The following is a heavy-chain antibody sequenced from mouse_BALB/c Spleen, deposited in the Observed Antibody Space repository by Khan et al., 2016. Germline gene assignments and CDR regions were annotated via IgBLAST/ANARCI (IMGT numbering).Heavy chain of an antibody. CDR2: IWAGGST. V-gene: IGHV2-9*02. CDR3: GKDDQDFDAWFAS. Sequence: QVQLKQSGPGLVAPSQSLSITCTVSGFSLTNSGVHWVRQPPRTGLDWLGVIWAGGSTDYNSALMSRLSITRDTTPTQVFLKRNSLQTDDTAINYWGKDDQDFDAWFASWGQGTPVTVA. J-gene: IGHJ3*01. CDR1: GFSLTNSG.